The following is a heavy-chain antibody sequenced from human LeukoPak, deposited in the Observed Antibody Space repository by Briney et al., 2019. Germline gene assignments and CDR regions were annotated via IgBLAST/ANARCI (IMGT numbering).Heavy chain of an antibody. Sequence: TSETLSLTCTVSGGSINSGGYYWSWIRQHPGKGLEWIGYIFYSGSTYYNPSLKSRVTISVDTSKNQFSLKLSSVTAADTAVYYCARVNVLRGQGFDYWGQGTLVTVSS. J-gene: IGHJ4*02. CDR2: IFYSGST. CDR3: ARVNVLRGQGFDY. D-gene: IGHD3-10*01. V-gene: IGHV4-31*03. CDR1: GGSINSGGYY.